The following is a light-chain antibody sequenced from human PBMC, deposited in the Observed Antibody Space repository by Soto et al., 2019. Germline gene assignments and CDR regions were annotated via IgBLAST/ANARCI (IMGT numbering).Light chain of an antibody. J-gene: IGLJ7*01. CDR2: EVS. CDR1: SSDVGGYNY. CDR3: SSFKGTNSFV. V-gene: IGLV2-14*01. Sequence: QSALTQPASVSGSPGQSITISCTGTSSDVGGYNYVSWYQQHPGKAPKLMIYEVSNRPSGVSNRFSGSKSGNTASLTVSGLQADDEANYYCSSFKGTNSFVFGTGTQLTVL.